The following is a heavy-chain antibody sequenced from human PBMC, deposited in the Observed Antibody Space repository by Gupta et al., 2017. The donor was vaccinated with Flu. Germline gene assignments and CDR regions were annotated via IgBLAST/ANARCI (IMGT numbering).Heavy chain of an antibody. J-gene: IGHJ6*02. CDR1: GFTFSSYA. CDR3: AKSSSWASLGELSFRDYYGMDV. CDR2: ISGSGGST. V-gene: IGHV3-23*01. D-gene: IGHD3-16*02. Sequence: EVQLLESGGGLVQPGGSLRLSCASSGFTFSSYAMSWVRQAPGKGLEWVSAISGSGGSTYYADSVKGRFTISRDNSKNTLYLQMNSLRAEDTAVYYCAKSSSWASLGELSFRDYYGMDVWGQGTTVTVSS.